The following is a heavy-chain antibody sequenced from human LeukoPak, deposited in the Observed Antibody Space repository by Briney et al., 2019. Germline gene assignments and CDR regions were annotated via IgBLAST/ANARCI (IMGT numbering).Heavy chain of an antibody. CDR3: ASGDWGHYFDY. CDR2: ISSSSSYI. CDR1: GFTFSSYS. J-gene: IGHJ4*02. Sequence: GGSLRLSCAASGFTFSSYSMNWVRQAPGKGLEWVSSISSSSSYIYHADSVKDRFTISRDNAKNSLYLQMNSLRAEDTAVYYCASGDWGHYFDYWGQGTLVTVSS. V-gene: IGHV3-21*04. D-gene: IGHD7-27*01.